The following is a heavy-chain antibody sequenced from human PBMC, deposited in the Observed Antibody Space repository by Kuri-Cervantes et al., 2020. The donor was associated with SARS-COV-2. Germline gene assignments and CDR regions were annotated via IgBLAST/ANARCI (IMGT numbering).Heavy chain of an antibody. J-gene: IGHJ5*02. D-gene: IGHD2-2*01. CDR2: INTNTGNP. CDR1: GYTFTSYA. V-gene: IGHV7-4-1*02. CDR3: ASLGYCSSTSCDGVWFDP. Sequence: ASVKVSCKASGYTFTSYAMNWVRQAPGQGLEWMGWINTNTGNPTYAQGFTGRFVFSLDTSVSTAYPQISSLKAEDTAVYYCASLGYCSSTSCDGVWFDPWGQGTRVTCYS.